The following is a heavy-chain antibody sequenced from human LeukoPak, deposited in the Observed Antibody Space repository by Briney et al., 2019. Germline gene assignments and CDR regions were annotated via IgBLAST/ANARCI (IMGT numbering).Heavy chain of an antibody. D-gene: IGHD6-13*01. Sequence: PGGSLRLSCAASGFTFYTYWMSWVRHATRTRLEWGANIKEDENVKYYVDPVEARFTLPRQYPKNSLYLKKNSLRVEHTTVYYFARGTIAAGGIDYWGQGTLVTVSS. CDR1: GFTFYTYW. V-gene: IGHV3-7*01. J-gene: IGHJ4*02. CDR2: IKEDENVK. CDR3: ARGTIAAGGIDY.